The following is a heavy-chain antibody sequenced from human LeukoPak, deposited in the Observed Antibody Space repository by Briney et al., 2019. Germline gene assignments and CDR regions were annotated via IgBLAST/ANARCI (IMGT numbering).Heavy chain of an antibody. V-gene: IGHV3-23*01. CDR2: ISGSGGST. D-gene: IGHD1-1*01. Sequence: GSLRLSCAAAGFTFSNYAMTWVRQAPGKGLEWVSSISGSGGSTYYADSVKGRFTISRDNSKNTLYLQMYSLRAEDTAVYYCAKVEGASKASVYWGQGALVTVSS. J-gene: IGHJ4*02. CDR1: GFTFSNYA. CDR3: AKVEGASKASVY.